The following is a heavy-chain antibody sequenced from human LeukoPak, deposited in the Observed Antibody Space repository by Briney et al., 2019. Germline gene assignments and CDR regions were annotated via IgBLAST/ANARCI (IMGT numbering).Heavy chain of an antibody. CDR3: ARDLGYGSGSPYYYYGMDV. D-gene: IGHD3-10*01. V-gene: IGHV3-21*01. J-gene: IGHJ6*02. Sequence: GGSLRLSCAASGFTFSSYSMNWVRQAPGKGLEWVSSISSSSSYIYYADSVKDRFTISRDNAKNSLYLQMNSLRAEDTAVYYCARDLGYGSGSPYYYYGMDVWGQGTTVTVSS. CDR2: ISSSSSYI. CDR1: GFTFSSYS.